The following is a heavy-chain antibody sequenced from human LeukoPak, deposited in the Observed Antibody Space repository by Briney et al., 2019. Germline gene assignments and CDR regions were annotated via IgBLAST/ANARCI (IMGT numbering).Heavy chain of an antibody. CDR2: INHSGST. CDR3: ARGGFRAAAGTALWY. CDR1: GFTVSSNY. D-gene: IGHD6-13*01. J-gene: IGHJ4*02. V-gene: IGHV4-34*01. Sequence: GSLRLSCAASGFTVSSNYMSWIRQPPGKGLEWIGEINHSGSTNYNPSLKSRVTISVDTSKNQFALKLNSVTAADTAVYYCARGGFRAAAGTALWYWGQGTLVTVSS.